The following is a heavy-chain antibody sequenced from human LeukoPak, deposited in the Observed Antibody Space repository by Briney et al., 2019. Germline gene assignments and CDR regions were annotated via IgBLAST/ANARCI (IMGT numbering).Heavy chain of an antibody. D-gene: IGHD6-13*01. CDR3: ARAPPGYSSSWYFDY. J-gene: IGHJ4*02. Sequence: EINHSGSPNYNPSLKSRVTISVDTSKNQFSLKLSSVTAADTAVYYCARAPPGYSSSWYFDYWGQGTLVTVSS. V-gene: IGHV4-34*01. CDR2: INHSGSP.